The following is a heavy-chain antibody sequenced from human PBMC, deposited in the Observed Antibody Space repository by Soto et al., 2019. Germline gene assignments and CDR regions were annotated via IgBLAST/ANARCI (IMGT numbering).Heavy chain of an antibody. CDR2: MNPNSGDT. Sequence: QVPLVQSGAEVKKPGASVKVSCKASGYTFSDHDINWVRQASGQGPEWLGWMNPNSGDTGYAQNFQGRVTMTRDTSKRTAYMDLSSLRSEDTAVYYCARVGGNWNDDYFDYWGQGTLVTVSS. CDR1: GYTFSDHD. J-gene: IGHJ4*02. D-gene: IGHD1-1*01. CDR3: ARVGGNWNDDYFDY. V-gene: IGHV1-8*01.